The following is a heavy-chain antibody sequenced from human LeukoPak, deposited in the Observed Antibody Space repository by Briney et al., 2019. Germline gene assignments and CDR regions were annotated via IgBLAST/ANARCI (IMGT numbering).Heavy chain of an antibody. Sequence: PSETLSLTCTVSGGSISNYYWSWTRQPPGKGLEWIGYFYYSGSTSYNPSLKSRVTISVATSKNQFSLKLSSVTAADTAVYYCAKGGIRSGAFDIWGQGTRVTVSA. CDR3: AKGGIRSGAFDI. CDR2: FYYSGST. J-gene: IGHJ3*02. D-gene: IGHD6-13*01. CDR1: GGSISNYY. V-gene: IGHV4-59*01.